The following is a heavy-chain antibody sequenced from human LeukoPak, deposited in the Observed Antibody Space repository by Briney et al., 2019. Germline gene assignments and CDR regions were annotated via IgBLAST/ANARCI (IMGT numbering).Heavy chain of an antibody. CDR1: GGSISSGGYY. CDR2: IYHSGST. D-gene: IGHD1-26*01. V-gene: IGHV4-30-2*06. CDR3: ARTRRVGATTAFDI. Sequence: SQTLSLTCSVSGGSISSGGYYWSWIRQSPGKGLEWIGYIYHSGSTYYNPSLKSRVTISVDRSKNQFSLKLSSVTAADTAVYYCARTRRVGATTAFDIWGQGTMVTVSS. J-gene: IGHJ3*02.